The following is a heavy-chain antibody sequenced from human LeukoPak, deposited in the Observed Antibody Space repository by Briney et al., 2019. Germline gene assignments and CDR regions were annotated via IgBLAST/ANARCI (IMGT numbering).Heavy chain of an antibody. V-gene: IGHV4-30-2*01. CDR1: GGSISSGGYS. J-gene: IGHJ4*02. D-gene: IGHD6-13*01. Sequence: SETLSLTCAVSGGSISSGGYSWSWIRQPPGKGLEWIGYIYHGGSTYYNPSLKSRVTISVDRSKNQFSLKLSSVTAADTAVYYCARGQYSSSWYALDYWGQGTLVTVSS. CDR3: ARGQYSSSWYALDY. CDR2: IYHGGST.